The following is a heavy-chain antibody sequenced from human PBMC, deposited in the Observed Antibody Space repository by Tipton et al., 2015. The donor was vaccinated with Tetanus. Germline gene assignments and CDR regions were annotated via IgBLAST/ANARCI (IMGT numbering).Heavy chain of an antibody. CDR1: GYSVGRGTDY. D-gene: IGHD2-21*02. CDR2: VYLRGSP. J-gene: IGHJ6*02. V-gene: IGHV4-61*01. Sequence: TLSLTCSVSGYSVGRGTDYWTWTRQPPGKGLEWIGHVYLRGSPYYNPSLESRLTLSVDESNNRFSLQLKSVTTADTAVYYCARFYCGGACHSPYYNAMDVWGQGTTVTVSS. CDR3: ARFYCGGACHSPYYNAMDV.